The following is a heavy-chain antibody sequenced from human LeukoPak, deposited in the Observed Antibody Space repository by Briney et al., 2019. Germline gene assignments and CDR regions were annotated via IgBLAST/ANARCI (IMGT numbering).Heavy chain of an antibody. CDR1: GFTFSSYA. D-gene: IGHD1-26*01. CDR3: VKASSGSYWAGYFDS. V-gene: IGHV3-30*18. J-gene: IGHJ4*02. CDR2: ISYDGINE. Sequence: GRSLRLSCVTSGFTFSSYAMDWVRQAPGKGLDWVAVISYDGINEYYADYLKGRFTISRDSSGNTLFLQMNSLRIEDTAVYYCVKASSGSYWAGYFDSWGQGALVTVSS.